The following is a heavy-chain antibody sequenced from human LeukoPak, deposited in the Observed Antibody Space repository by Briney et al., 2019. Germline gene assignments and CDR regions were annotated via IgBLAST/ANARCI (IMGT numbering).Heavy chain of an antibody. J-gene: IGHJ6*03. Sequence: GGCLRLSCAASGFTFNSYTMNWVRQAPGQGLEWVSFISSGSDTIYYADSVKGRFTISRDNAKNSLSLQMNSLSAEDTAVYFCARTYDHTGSHYYYYMDVWGKGTTVTVSS. CDR1: GFTFNSYT. V-gene: IGHV3-48*01. CDR2: ISSGSDTI. CDR3: ARTYDHTGSHYYYYMDV. D-gene: IGHD3-22*01.